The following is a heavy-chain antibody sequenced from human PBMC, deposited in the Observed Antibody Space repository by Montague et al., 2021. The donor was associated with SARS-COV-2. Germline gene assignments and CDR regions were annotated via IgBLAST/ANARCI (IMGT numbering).Heavy chain of an antibody. Sequence: SETLSLTCAISGGSASGYYWAWIRQPPGKGLEWIGYMYYTGTSNYNPSLKSRVSMSIDTSKNHFSLNLTSVAAAGTGVYYCARGLGYTSMFRFFDYWGHGAQVTVSS. J-gene: IGHJ4*01. CDR2: MYYTGTS. CDR3: ARGLGYTSMFRFFDY. V-gene: IGHV4-59*02. D-gene: IGHD2-2*02. CDR1: GGSASGYY.